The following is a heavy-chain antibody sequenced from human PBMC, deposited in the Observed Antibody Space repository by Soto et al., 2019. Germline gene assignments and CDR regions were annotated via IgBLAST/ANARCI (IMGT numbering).Heavy chain of an antibody. CDR3: ARQPSTDIVVVVAATPDP. Sequence: SVKVSCKASGFTFTSSAVQWVRQARGQRLEWIGWIVVGSGNTNYAQKFQERVTITRDTSTSTVYMELRSLRSEDTAVYYCARQPSTDIVVVVAATPDPWGQGTLVTVSS. CDR2: IVVGSGNT. J-gene: IGHJ5*02. D-gene: IGHD2-15*01. CDR1: GFTFTSSA. V-gene: IGHV1-58*01.